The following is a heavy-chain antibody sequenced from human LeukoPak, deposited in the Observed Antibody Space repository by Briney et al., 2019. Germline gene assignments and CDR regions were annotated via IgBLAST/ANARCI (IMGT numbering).Heavy chain of an antibody. CDR2: TYFRSKWYN. Sequence: SQTLSLTRDISGDSVSSNSAAWNWIRQSPSRGLEWLGRTYFRSKWYNDYAPSVKSRIVVNPDTSKNHFSLQLNSATPEDTAVYYCVRDPGNWFDPWGQGILVTVSP. J-gene: IGHJ5*02. CDR1: GDSVSSNSAA. CDR3: VRDPGNWFDP. D-gene: IGHD2-8*02. V-gene: IGHV6-1*01.